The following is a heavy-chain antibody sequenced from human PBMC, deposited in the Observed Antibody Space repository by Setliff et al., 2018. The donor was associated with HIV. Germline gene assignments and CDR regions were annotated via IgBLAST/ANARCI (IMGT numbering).Heavy chain of an antibody. J-gene: IGHJ4*02. Sequence: GVSVKVSCKASGYTFTGYHIHWVRQAPGQGLEWMGQINPNSGPTNYAQKFQGRVTMTRDTSISTAYMELSRLRSDDTAVYYCARDFFGQRVGATLGYWGQGTLVTVSS. D-gene: IGHD1-26*01. V-gene: IGHV1-2*06. CDR2: INPNSGPT. CDR3: ARDFFGQRVGATLGY. CDR1: GYTFTGYH.